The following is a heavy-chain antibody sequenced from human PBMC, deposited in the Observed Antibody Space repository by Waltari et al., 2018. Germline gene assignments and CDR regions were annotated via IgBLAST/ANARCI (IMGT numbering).Heavy chain of an antibody. CDR2: IITSLGIA. CDR3: ARDGVDSSSSADAFDI. Sequence: QVQLVQSGAEVKKPGSSVKVSCKASGGTFSSYTISWVRQAPGQGLEWMGRIITSLGIANYAQKFQGRVTITADKSTSTAYMELSSLRSEDTAVYYCARDGVDSSSSADAFDIWGQGTMVTVSS. CDR1: GGTFSSYT. J-gene: IGHJ3*02. V-gene: IGHV1-69*08. D-gene: IGHD6-6*01.